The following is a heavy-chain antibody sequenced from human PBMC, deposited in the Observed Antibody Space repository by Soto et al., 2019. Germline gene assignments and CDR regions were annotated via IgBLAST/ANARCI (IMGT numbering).Heavy chain of an antibody. CDR1: GGSFSGHS. CDR2: INHSGRV. Sequence: SETLSLTCAVYGGSFSGHSWTWIRQSPGKGLEWIGDINHSGRVNYSPSLKSRVTISLDTSRNQFSLTLSAVTAADTAMYYCSTRAYDTNGYYRFDPWGQGTLVTVSS. V-gene: IGHV4-34*01. CDR3: STRAYDTNGYYRFDP. D-gene: IGHD3-22*01. J-gene: IGHJ5*01.